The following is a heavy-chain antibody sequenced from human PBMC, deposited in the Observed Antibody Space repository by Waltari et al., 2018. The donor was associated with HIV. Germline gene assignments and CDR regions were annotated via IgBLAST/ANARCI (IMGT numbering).Heavy chain of an antibody. Sequence: QLQLQESGPGLVKPSETLSLTCTVSGGSISSSSYYWGWIRQPPGKGLEWIGSIYYSGSTYSNPSLKSRVTISVDTSKNQFSLKLSSVTAADTAVYYCARHITMIVVVIPWNWFDPWGQGTLVTVSS. CDR2: IYYSGST. J-gene: IGHJ5*02. CDR1: GGSISSSSYY. CDR3: ARHITMIVVVIPWNWFDP. V-gene: IGHV4-39*01. D-gene: IGHD3-22*01.